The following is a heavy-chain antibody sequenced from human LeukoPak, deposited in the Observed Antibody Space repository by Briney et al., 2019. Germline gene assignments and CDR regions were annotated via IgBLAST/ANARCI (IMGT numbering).Heavy chain of an antibody. D-gene: IGHD3-10*01. V-gene: IGHV3-66*03. CDR2: IYSDNT. Sequence: PGGSLRLSCTVSGFTVSSNSMSWVRQAPGKGLEWVSFIYSDNTHYSDSVKGRFIISRDNSKNTLYLQMNSLGAEDTAVYYCAKDAHLDYYGSGSWGYYMDVWGKGTTVTISS. CDR3: AKDAHLDYYGSGSWGYYMDV. CDR1: GFTVSSNS. J-gene: IGHJ6*03.